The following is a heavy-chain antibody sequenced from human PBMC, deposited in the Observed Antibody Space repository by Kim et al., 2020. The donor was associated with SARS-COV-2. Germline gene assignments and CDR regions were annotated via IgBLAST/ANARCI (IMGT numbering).Heavy chain of an antibody. D-gene: IGHD6-13*01. V-gene: IGHV4-31*02. Sequence: YYNPSLKSRVTISVDTSKNQFSLKLSSVTAADTAVYYCAREIAAAGKIDYWGQGTLVTVSS. J-gene: IGHJ4*02. CDR3: AREIAAAGKIDY.